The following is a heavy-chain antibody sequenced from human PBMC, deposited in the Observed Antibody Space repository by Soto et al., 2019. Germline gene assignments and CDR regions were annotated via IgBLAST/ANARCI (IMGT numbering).Heavy chain of an antibody. CDR3: ARDPAARSDAFDI. CDR2: IWYDGSNK. V-gene: IGHV3-33*01. J-gene: IGHJ3*02. Sequence: QVQLVESGGGVVQPGRSLRLSCAASGFTFSSYGMHWVRQAPGKGLEWVAVIWYDGSNKYYADSVKGRFTISRDNSKNTLYLQMNSLRAEDTAVYYCARDPAARSDAFDIWGQGTMVTVSS. D-gene: IGHD6-6*01. CDR1: GFTFSSYG.